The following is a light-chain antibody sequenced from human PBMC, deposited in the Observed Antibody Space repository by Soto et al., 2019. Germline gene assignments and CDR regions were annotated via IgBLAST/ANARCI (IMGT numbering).Light chain of an antibody. V-gene: IGLV2-14*01. CDR2: DVS. Sequence: QSLLTQPSSVSGSAGQSITISCTGTSSDVGGYNYVSWYQQHPGKAPKLMIYDVSNRPSGVSNRFSGSKSGNTASLTISGLQAEDEADYYCSSYTSSSTKVFGTGTKVTVL. CDR3: SSYTSSSTKV. CDR1: SSDVGGYNY. J-gene: IGLJ1*01.